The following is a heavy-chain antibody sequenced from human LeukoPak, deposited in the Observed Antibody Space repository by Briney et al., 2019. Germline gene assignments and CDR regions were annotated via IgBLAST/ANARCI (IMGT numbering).Heavy chain of an antibody. D-gene: IGHD3-22*01. Sequence: PSETLSLTCAVYGGSFSGYYWSWIRQPPGKGLEWIGEINHSGSTNYNPSLKSRVTISVDTSKNQFSLKLSSVTAADTAVYYCAIYYDSSGYYSYFDYWGQGTLVTVSS. CDR1: GGSFSGYY. CDR2: INHSGST. V-gene: IGHV4-34*01. CDR3: AIYYDSSGYYSYFDY. J-gene: IGHJ4*02.